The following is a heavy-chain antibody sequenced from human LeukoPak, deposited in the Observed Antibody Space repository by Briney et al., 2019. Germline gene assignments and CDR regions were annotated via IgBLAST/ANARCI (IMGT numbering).Heavy chain of an antibody. CDR3: AKCEAPPYFDY. J-gene: IGHJ4*02. V-gene: IGHV4-4*02. Sequence: SETLSLTCAVSGGSISRTNWWSWVRQPPGKGLEWIGETYYSGTTNYNPSLKSRVTISVDKSRNQFSLKLSSVTAADTAVYYCAKCEAPPYFDYWGQGTLVTVSS. CDR1: GGSISRTNW. CDR2: TYYSGTT.